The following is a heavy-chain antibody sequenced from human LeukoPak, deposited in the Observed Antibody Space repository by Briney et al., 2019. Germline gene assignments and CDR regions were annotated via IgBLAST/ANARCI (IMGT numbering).Heavy chain of an antibody. Sequence: SETLSLTCTVSGDSINSFYWSWIRQSAGKGLEWIGRIYTSGSTNYSPSLKSRVTMSVDTSKNQFSLKLSSVTAADTAVYYCARDVVAAVGSFDYWGQGTQVTVSS. CDR3: ARDVVAAVGSFDY. D-gene: IGHD2-2*01. J-gene: IGHJ4*02. V-gene: IGHV4-4*07. CDR2: IYTSGST. CDR1: GDSINSFY.